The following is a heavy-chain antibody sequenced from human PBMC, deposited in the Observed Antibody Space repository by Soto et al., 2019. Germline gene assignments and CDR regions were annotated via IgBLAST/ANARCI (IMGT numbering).Heavy chain of an antibody. J-gene: IGHJ6*02. D-gene: IGHD6-13*01. V-gene: IGHV3-23*01. CDR1: GFAFMTYG. Sequence: PGGSLRLSCTASGFAFMTYGMNWVRQAPGKGLEWVGNINDRGSNTVYADSVKGRFTISRDNSRNTLTLQMNTLRADDTAIYYCAKDAASAGSPGYYAMDVWGQGTTVTVYS. CDR2: INDRGSNT. CDR3: AKDAASAGSPGYYAMDV.